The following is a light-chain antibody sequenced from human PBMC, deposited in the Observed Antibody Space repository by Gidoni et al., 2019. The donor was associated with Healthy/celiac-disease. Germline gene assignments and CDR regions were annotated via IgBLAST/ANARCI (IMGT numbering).Light chain of an antibody. V-gene: IGLV3-1*01. J-gene: IGLJ2*01. CDR2: QDS. Sequence: SSELTPPPSVSVSPGQTASITCSGDKLGDKYACWYQQKPGQSPVLVIYQDSKRPSGIPERFSGSNSGNTATLTISGTQAMDEADYYCQAWDSSHVVFGGGTKLTVL. CDR3: QAWDSSHVV. CDR1: KLGDKY.